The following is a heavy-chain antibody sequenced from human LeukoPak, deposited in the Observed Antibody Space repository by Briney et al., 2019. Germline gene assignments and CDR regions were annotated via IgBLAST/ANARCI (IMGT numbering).Heavy chain of an antibody. V-gene: IGHV3-7*01. CDR3: ARALWFGETFPAY. CDR2: IKQDGSEK. CDR1: GFTFSSYW. Sequence: HAGGSLRLSCAASGFTFSSYWMSWVRQAPGKGLEWVANIKQDGSEKYYVDSVKGRFTISRDNAKNSLYLQMNSLRAEDTAVYYCARALWFGETFPAYWGQGTLVTVSS. D-gene: IGHD3-10*01. J-gene: IGHJ4*02.